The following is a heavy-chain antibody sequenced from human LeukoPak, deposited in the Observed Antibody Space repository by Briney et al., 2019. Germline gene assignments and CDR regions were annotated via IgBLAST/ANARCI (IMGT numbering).Heavy chain of an antibody. CDR2: ISGSGGST. V-gene: IGHV3-23*01. CDR1: GFTFSSYA. Sequence: GGSLRLSCAASGFTFSSYAMSWVRQAPGKGLEWVSAISGSGGSTYYADSVKGRFTISRDNSKNTLYLQMNSLRAEDTAVYYCAKVRGKYYYDSSGYPFDYWGQGTLVTVSS. J-gene: IGHJ4*02. CDR3: AKVRGKYYYDSSGYPFDY. D-gene: IGHD3-22*01.